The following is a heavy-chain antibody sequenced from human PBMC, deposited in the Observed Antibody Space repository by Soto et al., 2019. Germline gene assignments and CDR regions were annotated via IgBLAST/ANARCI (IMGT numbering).Heavy chain of an antibody. J-gene: IGHJ4*02. V-gene: IGHV4-39*01. CDR1: SGSFSRGIYS. Sequence: QLQMQESRPGLVKPSETPSLTCTVSSGSFSRGIYSWGWIRQPPGKGLEWLGSIYYSGGTYYNPSLGSGVTISIDTSNKQFSLKVNSVTATDTAVYYCARRGSCSSSSCYAFDFWAQGTRVTVSA. D-gene: IGHD2-2*01. CDR2: IYYSGGT. CDR3: ARRGSCSSSSCYAFDF.